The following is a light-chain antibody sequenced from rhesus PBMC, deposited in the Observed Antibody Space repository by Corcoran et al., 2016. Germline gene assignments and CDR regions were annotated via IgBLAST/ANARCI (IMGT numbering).Light chain of an antibody. CDR1: RSLLSNSNNQNS. V-gene: IGKV4-1*01. Sequence: DVVMTQSPDSLAVSLGERVTINCKSSRSLLSNSNNQNSLAWYQQKPGQPPKLLLYWAVTRESGVPARFRGSGSWTGFSLTINGLEADDVALYYCQQFYRSPVTFGGGTKVEIK. CDR3: QQFYRSPVT. J-gene: IGKJ4*01. CDR2: WAV.